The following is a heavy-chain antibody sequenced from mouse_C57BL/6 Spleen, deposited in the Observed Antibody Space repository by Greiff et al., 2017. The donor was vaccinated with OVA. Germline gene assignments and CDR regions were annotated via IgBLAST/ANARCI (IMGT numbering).Heavy chain of an antibody. CDR2: IYPGDGDT. V-gene: IGHV1-80*01. CDR3: AREGLGSRQLDY. Sequence: QVHVKQSGAELVKPGASVTISCKASGYAFSSYWMNWVKQRPGKGLEWIGQIYPGDGDTNYNGKFKGQATLTADKSSSTTYMQLSSLTSEDSAVYFCAREGLGSRQLDYWGQGTTLTVSS. D-gene: IGHD3-2*01. CDR1: GYAFSSYW. J-gene: IGHJ2*01.